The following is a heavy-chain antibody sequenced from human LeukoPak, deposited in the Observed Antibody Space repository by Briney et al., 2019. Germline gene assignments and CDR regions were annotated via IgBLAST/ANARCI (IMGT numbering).Heavy chain of an antibody. V-gene: IGHV4-59*12. CDR3: ARFGSSTWYKGAFDI. CDR2: IYYSGSP. J-gene: IGHJ3*02. CDR1: GGSISSYY. D-gene: IGHD6-13*01. Sequence: PSETLSLTCTVSGGSISSYYWSWIRQPPGKGLEWIGYIYYSGSPNYNPSLKSRVTISVDTSKNQFSLNLTSVTAADTAVYYCARFGSSTWYKGAFDIWGQGTMVTVAS.